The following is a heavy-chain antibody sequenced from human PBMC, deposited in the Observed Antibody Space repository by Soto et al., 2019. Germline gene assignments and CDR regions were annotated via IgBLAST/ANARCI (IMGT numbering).Heavy chain of an antibody. CDR1: GFTFSTYT. D-gene: IGHD2-2*01. J-gene: IGHJ4*01. CDR2: ISGSGASP. CDR3: AKARCSTTNCYVPDY. V-gene: IGHV3-23*01. Sequence: GGSLRLSCASSGFTFSTYTMTCIRRASGKGLEWVSAISGSGASPSYADSVQGRFTISRDNPKRTLYLQMNNLRAEDTAVYYCAKARCSTTNCYVPDYWGHGTLVTVSS.